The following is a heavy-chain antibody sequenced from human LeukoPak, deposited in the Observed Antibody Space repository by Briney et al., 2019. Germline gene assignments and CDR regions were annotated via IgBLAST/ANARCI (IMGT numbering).Heavy chain of an antibody. CDR1: GFVFSSYW. CDR2: ISGDGGSA. V-gene: IGHV3-43*02. Sequence: AGGSLRLSCAASGFVFSSYWMHWVRQAPGKGLEWVSLISGDGGSAYYADSVKGRFTISRDNSKNSLYLQMNSLRTEDTALYYCAKDLSRGDSVMDYWGQGTLVTVSS. J-gene: IGHJ4*02. D-gene: IGHD4-17*01. CDR3: AKDLSRGDSVMDY.